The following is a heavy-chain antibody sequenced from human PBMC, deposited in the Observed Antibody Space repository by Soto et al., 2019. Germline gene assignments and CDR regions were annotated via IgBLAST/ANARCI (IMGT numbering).Heavy chain of an antibody. J-gene: IGHJ5*02. CDR1: GGSISSSSYY. D-gene: IGHD3-10*01. Sequence: PSETLSLTCTVSGGSISSSSYYWGWIRQPPGKGLEWIGSIYYSGSTYYNPSLKSRVTISVDTSKNQFSLKLSSVTAADTAVYYCARNLGRWFGELLGWFDPWGQGTLVTVSS. CDR3: ARNLGRWFGELLGWFDP. V-gene: IGHV4-39*01. CDR2: IYYSGST.